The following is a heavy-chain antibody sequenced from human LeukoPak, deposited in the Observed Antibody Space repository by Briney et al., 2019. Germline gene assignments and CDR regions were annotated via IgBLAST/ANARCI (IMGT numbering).Heavy chain of an antibody. CDR2: MNPNSGNT. CDR3: ARSGYYYGSGSYYNVFDWFDP. Sequence: GASVKVSCKASGYTFTSYDINWVRQAAGQGLEWMGWMNPNSGNTGYAQKFQGRVTMTRNTSISTAYMELSSLRSEDTAVYYCARSGYYYGSGSYYNVFDWFDPWGQGTLVTVSS. V-gene: IGHV1-8*01. J-gene: IGHJ5*02. D-gene: IGHD3-10*01. CDR1: GYTFTSYD.